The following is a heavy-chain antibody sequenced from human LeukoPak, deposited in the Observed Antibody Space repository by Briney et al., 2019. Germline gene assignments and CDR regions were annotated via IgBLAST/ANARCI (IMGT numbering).Heavy chain of an antibody. CDR2: IYSGGST. D-gene: IGHD6-19*01. CDR3: ARRGLEAVAGAAFDI. J-gene: IGHJ3*02. V-gene: IGHV3-53*01. CDR1: GFTVSSNY. Sequence: PGGSLRLSCAAFGFTVSSNYMSWVRQAPGKGLEWVSVIYSGGSTYYADSVKGRFTISRDNAKNSLYLQMNSLRAEDTAVYYCARRGLEAVAGAAFDIWGQGTMVTVSS.